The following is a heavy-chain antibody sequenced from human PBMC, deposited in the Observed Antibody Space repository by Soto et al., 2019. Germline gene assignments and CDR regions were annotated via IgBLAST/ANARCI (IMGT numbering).Heavy chain of an antibody. D-gene: IGHD2-15*01. J-gene: IGHJ6*03. V-gene: IGHV3-66*01. CDR2: IYSGGST. Sequence: EVQLVESGGGLVQPGGSLRLSCAASGFTVSSNYMSWVRQAPGKGLEWVSVIYSGGSTYYADSVKGRFTISRDNSKNTLYLQMNSLRAEDTAVYYCVSPTPDPQWDYYYYMDVWGKGTTVTVSS. CDR3: VSPTPDPQWDYYYYMDV. CDR1: GFTVSSNY.